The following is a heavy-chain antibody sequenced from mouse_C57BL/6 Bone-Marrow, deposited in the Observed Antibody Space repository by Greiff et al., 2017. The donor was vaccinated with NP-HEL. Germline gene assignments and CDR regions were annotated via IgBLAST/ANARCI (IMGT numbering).Heavy chain of an antibody. V-gene: IGHV1-39*01. Sequence: EVQLQESGPELVKPGASVKISCKASGYSFTDYNMNWVKQSNGKSLEWIGVINPNYGTIRHNQKFKGKATLTVDQSSSTAYMQLNSLTTEDSAVYYCARGRTTVVAHWYFDVWGTGTTVTVSS. CDR2: INPNYGTI. J-gene: IGHJ1*03. CDR3: ARGRTTVVAHWYFDV. CDR1: GYSFTDYN. D-gene: IGHD1-1*01.